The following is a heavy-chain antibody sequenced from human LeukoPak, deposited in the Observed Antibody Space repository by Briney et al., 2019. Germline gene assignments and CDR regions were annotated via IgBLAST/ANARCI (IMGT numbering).Heavy chain of an antibody. CDR1: GYTFTSYD. D-gene: IGHD3-22*01. Sequence: ASVTVSCKASGYTFTSYDINWVRQATGQGLEWMGWMNPNSGNTGYAQKFQGRVTITRNTSISTAYMELSSLRSEDTAVYYCARGRHYYDSSGYFCYYMDVWGKGTTVTVSS. CDR2: MNPNSGNT. V-gene: IGHV1-8*03. CDR3: ARGRHYYDSSGYFCYYMDV. J-gene: IGHJ6*03.